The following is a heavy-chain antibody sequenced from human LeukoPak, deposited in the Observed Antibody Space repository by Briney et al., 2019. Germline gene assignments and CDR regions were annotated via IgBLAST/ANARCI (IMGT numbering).Heavy chain of an antibody. Sequence: GGSLRLSCAASGFTFSSYAMHWVRQAPGKGLEWVAVISYDGSNKYYADSVKGRFTISRDNSKNTLYLQMNSLRAEDTAVYYCAREHVVVAGTSWGQGTLVTVSS. D-gene: IGHD2-15*01. CDR3: AREHVVVAGTS. J-gene: IGHJ4*02. CDR1: GFTFSSYA. V-gene: IGHV3-30-3*01. CDR2: ISYDGSNK.